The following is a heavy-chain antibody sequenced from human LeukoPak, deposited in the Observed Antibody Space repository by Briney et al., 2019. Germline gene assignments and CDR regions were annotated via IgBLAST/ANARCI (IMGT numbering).Heavy chain of an antibody. D-gene: IGHD1-14*01. Sequence: SETLSLICGVSGDSLTNGFHYWDWVRQSPQRGLEWVGSIYYTGTSYFHPSLEGRVTLSIDTAQNLFSINLTSVTAADTSTYFCTRRATPVPALGAFDFWSRGSVVTVSS. CDR2: IYYTGTS. J-gene: IGHJ3*01. V-gene: IGHV4-39*02. CDR1: GDSLTNGFHY. CDR3: TRRATPVPALGAFDF.